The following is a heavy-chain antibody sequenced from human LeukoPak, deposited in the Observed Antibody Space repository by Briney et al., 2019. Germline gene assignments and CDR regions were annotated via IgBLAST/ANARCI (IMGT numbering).Heavy chain of an antibody. J-gene: IGHJ6*03. D-gene: IGHD6-6*01. CDR2: ISYDGSNK. CDR3: ARVAARQGDHYYQYYMDV. CDR1: GFTFSSYA. Sequence: GGSLRLSCAASGFTFSSYAMHWVRQAPGKGLEWVAVISYDGSNKYYADSVRGRFTISRDNSKNTLYLQMNSLRAEDTAVYYCARVAARQGDHYYQYYMDVWGKGTTVTVSS. V-gene: IGHV3-30-3*01.